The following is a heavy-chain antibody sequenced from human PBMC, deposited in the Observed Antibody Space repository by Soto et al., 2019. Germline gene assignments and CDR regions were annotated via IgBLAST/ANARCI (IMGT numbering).Heavy chain of an antibody. D-gene: IGHD1-1*01. J-gene: IGHJ4*02. V-gene: IGHV1-3*01. CDR3: VPPGPGY. CDR2: INAGNGNT. Sequence: QVQLVQSGAEVKKPGASVKVSCKAPGYTFTSYAMHWVRQAAGQRLEWMGWINAGNGNTKYSQKFQGRVTITRDTSATTAYMELSSLRAEDTAVYYCVPPGPGYWGQGTLVTVSS. CDR1: GYTFTSYA.